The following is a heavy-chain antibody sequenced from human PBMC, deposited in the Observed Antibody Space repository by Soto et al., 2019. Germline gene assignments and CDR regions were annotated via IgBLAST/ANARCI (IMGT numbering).Heavy chain of an antibody. CDR2: IYYSGST. V-gene: IGHV4-30-4*01. CDR3: ARFARKVAATTGYYFDY. Sequence: PSETLSLTCTVSGVSISSGDYYWSWIRQPPGKGLEWIGYIYYSGSTYYNPSLKSRVTISVDTSKNQFSLKLSSVTAADTAVYYCARFARKVAATTGYYFDYWGQGTLVTVSS. CDR1: GVSISSGDYY. J-gene: IGHJ4*02. D-gene: IGHD2-15*01.